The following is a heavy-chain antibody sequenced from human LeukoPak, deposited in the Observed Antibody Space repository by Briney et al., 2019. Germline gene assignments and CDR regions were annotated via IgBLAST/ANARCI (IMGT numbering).Heavy chain of an antibody. CDR3: ARGGRSLGYCSSSSCLDWFDP. Sequence: ASVKVSCKASRYTFTDYYIHLVRQAPGQGLEWMGCINPNSGGTNYAQKFQGRVTMTRDTSISTAYMELSRVRSDDTAVYYCARGGRSLGYCSSSSCLDWFDPWGQGTLVTVSS. CDR2: INPNSGGT. D-gene: IGHD2-2*01. J-gene: IGHJ5*02. CDR1: RYTFTDYY. V-gene: IGHV1-2*02.